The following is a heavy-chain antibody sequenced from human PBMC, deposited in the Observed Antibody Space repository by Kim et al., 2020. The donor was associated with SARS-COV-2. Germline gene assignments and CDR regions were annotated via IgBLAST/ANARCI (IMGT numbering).Heavy chain of an antibody. V-gene: IGHV3-7*01. J-gene: IGHJ6*02. CDR3: ARAASVGD. D-gene: IGHD1-26*01. CDR2: GSGK. Sequence: GSGKYYVDSVKGRFTISRDNAKNSLYLQMNSLRAEDTAVYYCARAASVGDWGQGTTVTVSS.